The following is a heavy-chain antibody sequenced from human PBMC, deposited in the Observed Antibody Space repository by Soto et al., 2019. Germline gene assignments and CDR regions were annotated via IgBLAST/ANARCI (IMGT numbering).Heavy chain of an antibody. Sequence: QVQLVQSGAEVKKPGASVKVSCKASGYTFTSYYMHWVRQAPGQGLEWMGIINPSGGSTTYAQKFQVRVTMTRDRSTSTVYMELSSLRSDDTAVYHCIRDVLNSWYYYGTGSEAYFDYWGQGTLVTVSS. D-gene: IGHD3-10*01. CDR3: IRDVLNSWYYYGTGSEAYFDY. J-gene: IGHJ4*02. CDR1: GYTFTSYY. V-gene: IGHV1-46*03. CDR2: INPSGGST.